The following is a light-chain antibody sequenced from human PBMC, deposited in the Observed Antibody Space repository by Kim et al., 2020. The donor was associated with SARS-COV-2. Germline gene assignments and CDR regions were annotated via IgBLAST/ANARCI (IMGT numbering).Light chain of an antibody. CDR2: RAS. CDR1: QGIRNY. CDR3: LQYGSYPLT. J-gene: IGKJ4*01. V-gene: IGKV1-17*01. Sequence: DIQVTQSPSSLSASVGARVTITCRPSQGIRNYLDWYHQKPGKAPKRLTYRASSLESVVPSRFSGSGSGTEFTLTSSSLQPEGRATYYCLQYGSYPLTFGRGTKVDIK.